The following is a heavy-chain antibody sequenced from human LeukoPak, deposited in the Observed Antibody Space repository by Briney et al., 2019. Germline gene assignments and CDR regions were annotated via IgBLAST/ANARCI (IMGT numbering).Heavy chain of an antibody. V-gene: IGHV4-59*08. D-gene: IGHD3-3*01. Sequence: SETLSLTCTVSGGSISSYYWSWIRQPPGKGLEWIGYIYYSGSTNYNPSLKSPVTISVDTSKNQFSLKLSSVTAADTAVYYCAIGGVDFWSGYYTFDYWGQGTLVTVSS. CDR1: GGSISSYY. CDR3: AIGGVDFWSGYYTFDY. J-gene: IGHJ4*02. CDR2: IYYSGST.